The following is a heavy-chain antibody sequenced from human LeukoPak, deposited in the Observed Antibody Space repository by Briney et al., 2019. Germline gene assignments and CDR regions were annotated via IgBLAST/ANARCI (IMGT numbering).Heavy chain of an antibody. J-gene: IGHJ4*02. CDR1: GYTLTELS. Sequence: GASVKVSCKVSGYTLTELSMHWVRQAPGKGLEWMGGFDPEDGETIYAQKFQGRVTMTEDTSTDTAYMELSGLRSEDTAVYYCATDPSREPPTTELDYWGQGTLVTVSS. D-gene: IGHD1-1*01. V-gene: IGHV1-24*01. CDR2: FDPEDGET. CDR3: ATDPSREPPTTELDY.